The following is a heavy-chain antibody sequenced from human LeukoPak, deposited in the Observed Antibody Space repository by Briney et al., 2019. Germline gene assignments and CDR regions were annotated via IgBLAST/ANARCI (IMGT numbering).Heavy chain of an antibody. CDR2: IIPIFGTA. J-gene: IGHJ4*02. Sequence: SVKVSCKASGGTFSSYAISWVRQAPGQGLEWMGGIIPIFGTANYAQKFQGRVTITADESTSTAYMELSSLRSDDTAVYYCARYDYGGNLFDYWGQGTLVTVSS. CDR1: GGTFSSYA. CDR3: ARYDYGGNLFDY. V-gene: IGHV1-69*01. D-gene: IGHD4-23*01.